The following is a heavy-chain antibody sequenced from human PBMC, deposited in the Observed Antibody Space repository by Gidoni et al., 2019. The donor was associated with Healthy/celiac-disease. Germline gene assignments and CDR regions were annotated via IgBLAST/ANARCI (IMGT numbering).Heavy chain of an antibody. J-gene: IGHJ3*02. Sequence: EVQLVESGGGLLQPGGPLRIPRAAAGLPFSSLRVNWVRQDPGKGLEWVSYHRRRSSTIDYADSVKGRFAISRDDAKNSVYLKMNSLSDEDTAVYYCARVGGYYDFWSGYCSNAFDIWGQGTMVTVSS. CDR1: GLPFSSLR. V-gene: IGHV3-48*02. CDR3: ARVGGYYDFWSGYCSNAFDI. CDR2: HRRRSSTI. D-gene: IGHD3-3*01.